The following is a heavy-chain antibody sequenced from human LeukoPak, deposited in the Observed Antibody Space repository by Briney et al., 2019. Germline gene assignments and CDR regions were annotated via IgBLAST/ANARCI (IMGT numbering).Heavy chain of an antibody. J-gene: IGHJ3*02. V-gene: IGHV1-46*03. CDR3: ASSYCSSTSCYTSSRDDAFDI. D-gene: IGHD2-2*02. CDR2: INPSGGST. Sequence: GASVKVSCKASGYTFTSYYMHWVRQAPGQGLEWMGIINPSGGSTSYAQKFQGRVTMTRDTSTSTVYMELSRLRSEDTAVYYCASSYCSSTSCYTSSRDDAFDIWGQGTMVTVSS. CDR1: GYTFTSYY.